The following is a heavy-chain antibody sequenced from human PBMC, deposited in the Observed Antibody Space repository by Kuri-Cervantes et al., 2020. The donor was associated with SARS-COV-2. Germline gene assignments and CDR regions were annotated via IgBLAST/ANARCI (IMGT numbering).Heavy chain of an antibody. J-gene: IGHJ4*02. Sequence: GESQKISCAASGFTFSYYYMGLIRQAPGKGLEWDSYISSSGSTIYYADSVKGRFTISRDNAKNSLYLQMNSLRAEDTAVYYCARVEYSNYYFDYWGQGTLVTVSS. CDR2: ISSSGSTI. CDR3: ARVEYSNYYFDY. D-gene: IGHD4-11*01. CDR1: GFTFSYYY. V-gene: IGHV3-11*04.